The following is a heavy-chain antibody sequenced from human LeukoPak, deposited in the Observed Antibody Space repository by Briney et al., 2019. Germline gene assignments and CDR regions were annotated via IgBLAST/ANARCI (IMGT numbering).Heavy chain of an antibody. CDR3: ARDHPIYGSGSYTDGDLDY. D-gene: IGHD3-10*01. CDR2: IIPIFGTA. CDR1: GGTFSGYA. Sequence: ASVKVSCKASGGTFSGYAISWVRQAPGQGLEWMGGIIPIFGTANYAQKFQGRVTITADESTSTAYMELSSLRSEDTAVYYCARDHPIYGSGSYTDGDLDYWGQGTLVTVSS. J-gene: IGHJ4*02. V-gene: IGHV1-69*13.